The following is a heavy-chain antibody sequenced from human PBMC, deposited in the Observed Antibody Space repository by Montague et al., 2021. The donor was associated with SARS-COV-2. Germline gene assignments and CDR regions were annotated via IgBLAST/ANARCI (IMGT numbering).Heavy chain of an antibody. CDR1: GASLSSDSLS. CDR3: ARKMDSSFDV. CDR2: TYYRSKWYN. D-gene: IGHD3/OR15-3a*01. V-gene: IGHV6-1*01. Sequence: VSPGASLSSDSLSWHWIRQSPSRGLEWLASTYYRSKWYNDSAPSVGGRATVKPDTSRNQFSLHLDSVTPEDTALYFCARKMDSSFDVWGKGTMVIVSS. J-gene: IGHJ3*01.